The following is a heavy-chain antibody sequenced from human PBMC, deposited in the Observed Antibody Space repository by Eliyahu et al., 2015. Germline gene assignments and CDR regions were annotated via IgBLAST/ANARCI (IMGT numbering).Heavy chain of an antibody. V-gene: IGHV1-69*04. CDR1: GGTFSNYG. Sequence: QVQLVQSGAEVKKPGSSVTVSCKASGGTFSNYGISWVRQAPGQGLEWMGRIIPILGIATYAQKFQGRVTITADKSTDTVYMELSSLDSQDTAAYYCARVPGVAAIFDPWGQGTLITVSS. J-gene: IGHJ5*02. D-gene: IGHD2-15*01. CDR3: ARVPGVAAIFDP. CDR2: IIPILGIA.